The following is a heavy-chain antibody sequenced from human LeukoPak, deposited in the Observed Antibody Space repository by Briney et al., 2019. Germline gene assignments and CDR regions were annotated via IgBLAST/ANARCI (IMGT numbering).Heavy chain of an antibody. CDR3: ARDPQRWQQLSHYWYLYL. D-gene: IGHD5-24*01. Sequence: PGGSLRLSCAASGFTFSSYAMHWVRQAPGKGLEWVAVISYDGSNKYYADSVKGRFTVSRDDSKNTVYLQMNSLRGDDTAVYHCARDPQRWQQLSHYWYLYLWGRGTLVTVSS. CDR1: GFTFSSYA. J-gene: IGHJ2*01. V-gene: IGHV3-30-3*01. CDR2: ISYDGSNK.